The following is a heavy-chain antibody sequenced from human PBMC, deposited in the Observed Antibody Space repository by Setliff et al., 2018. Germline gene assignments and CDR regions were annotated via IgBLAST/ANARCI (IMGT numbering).Heavy chain of an antibody. V-gene: IGHV3-74*01. Sequence: GGSLRLSCAASGFTFSSYWTHWVRQAPGKGLVWVSRINSDGSSTSYADSVKGRFTISRDNAKNTLYLQMNSLRAEDTAVYYCARLGRIRYSSGYYLLIDYWGQGTLVTVSS. CDR3: ARLGRIRYSSGYYLLIDY. J-gene: IGHJ4*02. CDR2: INSDGSST. CDR1: GFTFSSYW. D-gene: IGHD3-22*01.